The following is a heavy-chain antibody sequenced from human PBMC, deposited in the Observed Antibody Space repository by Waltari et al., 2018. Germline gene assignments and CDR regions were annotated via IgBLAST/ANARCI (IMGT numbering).Heavy chain of an antibody. CDR3: ASRGYCSSTSCYSPYYYYGMDV. CDR2: INAGNGNT. Sequence: QVQLVQSGAEVKKPGASVKVSCKASGYTFTSYAMHWVRQAPGQRLEWMGWINAGNGNTKYSQKFQVMVTITRDTSASTAYMELSSLRSEDTAVYYCASRGYCSSTSCYSPYYYYGMDVWGQGTTVTVSS. V-gene: IGHV1-3*01. D-gene: IGHD2-2*01. J-gene: IGHJ6*02. CDR1: GYTFTSYA.